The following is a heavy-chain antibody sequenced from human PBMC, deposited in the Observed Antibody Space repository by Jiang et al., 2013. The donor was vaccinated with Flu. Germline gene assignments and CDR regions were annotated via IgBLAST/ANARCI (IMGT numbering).Heavy chain of an antibody. CDR1: GTFSSYA. V-gene: IGHV1-69*01. CDR3: ARASVDTAMATPFGVIALDY. D-gene: IGHD5-18*01. CDR2: IIPIFGTA. J-gene: IGHJ4*02. Sequence: GTFSSYAISWVRQAPGQGLEWMGGIIPIFGTANYAQKFQGRVTITADESTSTAYMELSSLRSEDTAVYYCARASVDTAMATPFGVIALDYWGQGTLVTVSS.